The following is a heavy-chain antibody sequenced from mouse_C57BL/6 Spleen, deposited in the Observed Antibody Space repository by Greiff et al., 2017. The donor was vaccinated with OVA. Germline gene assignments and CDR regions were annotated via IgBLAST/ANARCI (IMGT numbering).Heavy chain of an antibody. Sequence: QVQLQQPGTELVKPGASVKLSCKASGYTFTSYWMHWVKQRPGQGLEWIGNINPSNGGTNYNEKFKSKATLTVDKSSSTAYMQLSSLTTEDSAVYYCERGGFTTVVATDYWGQGTTLTVSS. D-gene: IGHD1-1*01. J-gene: IGHJ2*01. CDR1: GYTFTSYW. V-gene: IGHV1-53*01. CDR2: INPSNGGT. CDR3: ERGGFTTVVATDY.